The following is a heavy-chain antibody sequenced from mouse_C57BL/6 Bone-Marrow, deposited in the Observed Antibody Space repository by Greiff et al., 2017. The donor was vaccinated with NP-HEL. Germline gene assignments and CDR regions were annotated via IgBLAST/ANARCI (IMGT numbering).Heavy chain of an antibody. J-gene: IGHJ2*01. CDR1: GYTFTSYW. D-gene: IGHD2-2*01. V-gene: IGHV1-61*01. CDR2: IYPSDSET. Sequence: QVQLQQPGAELVRPGSSVKLSCKASGYTFTSYWMDWVKQRPGQGLEWIGNIYPSDSETHYNQKFKDKATLTVDKSSSTAYMQLSSLTSEDSAVYYCARWGYVYYFDDWGQGTTLTVSS. CDR3: ARWGYVYYFDD.